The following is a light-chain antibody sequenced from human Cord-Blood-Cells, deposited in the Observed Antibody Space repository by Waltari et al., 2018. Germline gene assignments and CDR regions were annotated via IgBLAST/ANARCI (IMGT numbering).Light chain of an antibody. CDR1: SSNIGAGYD. CDR2: GNS. J-gene: IGLJ3*02. Sequence: QSVLTQPPSVSAAPGQRVTISCTGSSSNIGAGYDVHWYQQLPGTAPKLLIYGNSNRLSGVPDGFSGSKSGTSASLAITGLQAEDEADYYCQSYDSSLSGWVFGGGTKLTVL. CDR3: QSYDSSLSGWV. V-gene: IGLV1-40*01.